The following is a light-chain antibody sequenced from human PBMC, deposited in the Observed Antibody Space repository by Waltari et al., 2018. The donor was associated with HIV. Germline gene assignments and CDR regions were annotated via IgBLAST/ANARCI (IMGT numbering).Light chain of an antibody. J-gene: IGLJ1*01. V-gene: IGLV2-11*01. CDR1: SSDVGGYNY. Sequence: QSALTQPRSVSGSPGQSVTISCTGTSSDVGGYNYVSWYQQHPGKAPKLMICDVSKRPSGVPDRVAGSKSGNTASLTISGLQAEDEADYYCCSYAGSYIHYVFGTGTKVTVL. CDR2: DVS. CDR3: CSYAGSYIHYV.